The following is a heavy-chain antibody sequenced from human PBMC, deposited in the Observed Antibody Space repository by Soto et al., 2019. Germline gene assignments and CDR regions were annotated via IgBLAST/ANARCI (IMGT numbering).Heavy chain of an antibody. CDR3: AKGGHRNLYGIELWGRPTTVTVYYG. CDR1: VCTFMSYA. V-gene: IGHV3-23*01. Sequence: WWCXGLSWASGVCTFMSYAGKLFRQAPGKGLEWVSIIGGIGQYTFYADSVKGRFTFSRDNSKNTMYLELNNLRAEDTAIYFCAKGGHRNLYGIELWGRPTTVTVYYG. CDR2: IGGIGQYT. J-gene: IGHJ6*01. D-gene: IGHD5-18*01.